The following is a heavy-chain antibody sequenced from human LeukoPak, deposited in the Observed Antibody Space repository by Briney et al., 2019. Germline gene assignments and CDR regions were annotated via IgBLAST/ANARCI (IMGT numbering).Heavy chain of an antibody. Sequence: GGSLRLSCAASGFTFSSYSMNWVRQAPGKGLEWVSSISSSSSNIYYADSVKGRFTISRDNSKNTLYLQMNSLRAEDTAVYYCARRAGAYSHPYDYWGQGTLVTVSS. J-gene: IGHJ4*02. CDR2: ISSSSSNI. CDR1: GFTFSSYS. D-gene: IGHD4/OR15-4a*01. V-gene: IGHV3-21*04. CDR3: ARRAGAYSHPYDY.